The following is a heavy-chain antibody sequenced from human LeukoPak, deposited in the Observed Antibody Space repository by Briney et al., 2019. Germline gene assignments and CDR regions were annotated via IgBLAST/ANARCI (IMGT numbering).Heavy chain of an antibody. CDR2: ISYDGSNK. V-gene: IGHV3-30*04. CDR1: GFTFSSYA. D-gene: IGHD6-19*01. CDR3: AREGPGSGWYL. J-gene: IGHJ5*02. Sequence: RSLRLSCAASGFTFSSYAMHWVRQAPGKGLEWVAVISYDGSNKYYADSVKGRFTISRDNSKNSLYMQMNSLRAEDTAVYYCAREGPGSGWYLWGQGTLVTVSS.